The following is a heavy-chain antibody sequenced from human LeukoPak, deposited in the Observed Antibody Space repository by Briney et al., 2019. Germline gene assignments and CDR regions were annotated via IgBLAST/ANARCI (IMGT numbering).Heavy chain of an antibody. D-gene: IGHD1-26*01. CDR1: GGTFSSYA. CDR2: IIPIFGTA. V-gene: IGHV1-69*13. J-gene: IGHJ6*02. CDR3: ARVPREVGATDYYYGMDV. Sequence: ASVKVSCKASGGTFSSYAISWVRQAPGQGLEWMGGIIPIFGTANYAQKFQGRVTITADESTSTAYMELSSLRSEDTAVYYRARVPREVGATDYYYGMDVWGQGTTVTVSS.